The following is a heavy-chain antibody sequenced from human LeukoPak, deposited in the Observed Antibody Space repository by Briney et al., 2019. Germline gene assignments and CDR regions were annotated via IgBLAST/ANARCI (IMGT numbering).Heavy chain of an antibody. V-gene: IGHV4-38-2*02. Sequence: SETLSLTCAVSGYSIGRGYYWGRVRQPPGKGLEWIGNIYHSGSTSYNPSLKSRVTISLDTSNKHFSLKLNSVIAADTAVYYCMRDLSNWGQGTLVTVSS. D-gene: IGHD3-3*02. CDR3: MRDLSN. CDR2: IYHSGST. J-gene: IGHJ4*02. CDR1: GYSIGRGYY.